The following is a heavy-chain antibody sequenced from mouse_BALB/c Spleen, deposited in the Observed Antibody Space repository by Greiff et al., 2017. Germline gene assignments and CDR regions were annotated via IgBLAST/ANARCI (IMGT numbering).Heavy chain of an antibody. D-gene: IGHD2-1*01. Sequence: EVQLQQSGPELVKPGASVKISCKASGYSFTGYYMHWVKQSHVKSLEWIGRINPYNGATSYNQNFKDKASLTVDKSSSTAYMELHSLTSEDSAVYYCASRPLGNYGVDYWGQGTSVTVSS. CDR3: ASRPLGNYGVDY. V-gene: IGHV1-31*01. J-gene: IGHJ4*01. CDR2: INPYNGAT. CDR1: GYSFTGYY.